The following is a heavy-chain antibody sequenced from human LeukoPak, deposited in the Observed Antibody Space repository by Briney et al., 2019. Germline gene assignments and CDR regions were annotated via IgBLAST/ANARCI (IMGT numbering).Heavy chain of an antibody. D-gene: IGHD3-22*01. Sequence: PGGSLRLSCAASGFTFSSYWMHWVRQAPGKGLAWVSRINGDGITTTYADSVKGRFTISRDNAKNTLYLQMNSLRAEDTAVYYCARDRGGNYYDSSGMDYWGQGTLVTVSS. V-gene: IGHV3-74*01. CDR2: INGDGITT. J-gene: IGHJ4*02. CDR1: GFTFSSYW. CDR3: ARDRGGNYYDSSGMDY.